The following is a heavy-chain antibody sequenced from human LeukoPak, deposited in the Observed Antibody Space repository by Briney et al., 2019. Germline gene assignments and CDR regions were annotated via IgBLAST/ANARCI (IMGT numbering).Heavy chain of an antibody. Sequence: GGSLRLSCAASGFTFSTYAMSWVRQAPGKGLEWVSAISGSGDNNDNTYYADSVKGQFTISRDNSKNTLYLQMSSLRAEDAAVYYCAKSGSTSWYLDYWGQGTLVTVSS. D-gene: IGHD6-13*01. CDR1: GFTFSTYA. CDR2: ISGSGDNNDNT. CDR3: AKSGSTSWYLDY. V-gene: IGHV3-23*01. J-gene: IGHJ4*02.